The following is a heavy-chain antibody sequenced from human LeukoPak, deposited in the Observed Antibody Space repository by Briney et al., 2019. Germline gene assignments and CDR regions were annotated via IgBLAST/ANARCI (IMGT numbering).Heavy chain of an antibody. V-gene: IGHV3-30*07. CDR1: GFTFSSYA. D-gene: IGHD6-19*01. CDR2: ISYDGSNK. J-gene: IGHJ4*02. Sequence: GRSLRLSCAASGFTFSSYAMHWVRQAPGKGLEWVAVISYDGSNKYYADSVKGRFTISRDNSKNTLYLQMNSLRAEDTAVYYCARDPYSSGWYREYYFDYWGQGTLVTVSS. CDR3: ARDPYSSGWYREYYFDY.